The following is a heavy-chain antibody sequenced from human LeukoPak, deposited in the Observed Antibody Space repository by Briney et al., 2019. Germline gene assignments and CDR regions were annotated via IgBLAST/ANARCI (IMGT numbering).Heavy chain of an antibody. CDR2: INPNSGGT. CDR3: AREDETTSIYGMDV. Sequence: ASVKVSSKASGYTFTGYYMHWVRQAPGQGLEWMGWINPNSGGTNYAQKFQGWVTMTRDTSISTAYMELSRLRSDDTAVYYCAREDETTSIYGMDVWGQGTTVTVSS. D-gene: IGHD4-11*01. V-gene: IGHV1-2*04. CDR1: GYTFTGYY. J-gene: IGHJ6*02.